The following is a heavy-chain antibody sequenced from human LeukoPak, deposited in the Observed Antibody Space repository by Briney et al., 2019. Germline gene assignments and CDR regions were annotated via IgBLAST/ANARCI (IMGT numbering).Heavy chain of an antibody. D-gene: IGHD6-13*01. Sequence: SQTLSLTCTVSGGSISSGSYYWSWIRQPAGKGLEWIGRIYTSGSTNYNPSLKRRVTISVDTSKDQFSLKLSSVTAADTAVYYCARDVAAAGTGDYWGQGTLVTVSP. CDR3: ARDVAAAGTGDY. V-gene: IGHV4-61*02. J-gene: IGHJ4*02. CDR1: GGSISSGSYY. CDR2: IYTSGST.